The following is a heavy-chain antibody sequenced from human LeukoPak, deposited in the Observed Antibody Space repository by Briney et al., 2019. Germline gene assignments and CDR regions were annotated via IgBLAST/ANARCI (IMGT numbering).Heavy chain of an antibody. J-gene: IGHJ4*02. CDR2: ISSSGANI. CDR1: GFSFNNYG. V-gene: IGHV3-23*01. CDR3: AKGSYYDSSGSFYFDY. D-gene: IGHD3-22*01. Sequence: GGSLRLSCAASGFSFNNYGMSWVRQAPEKGLEWVSSISSSGANIYYAVSAKGRFTISRDNSKNTLYVQVNSLGTEDTAAYYCAKGSYYDSSGSFYFDYWGQGTLVTVPS.